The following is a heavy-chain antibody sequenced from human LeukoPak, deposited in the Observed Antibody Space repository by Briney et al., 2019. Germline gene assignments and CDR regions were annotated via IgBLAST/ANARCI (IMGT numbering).Heavy chain of an antibody. CDR2: IYPGDSNT. V-gene: IGHV5-51*01. CDR1: GYRFTDYW. D-gene: IGHD3-10*01. Sequence: GESLKISCKGSGYRFTDYWIGWVRQMPGKGLEWMGIIYPGDSNTKYSPPFQGQVTISADRSISTAYLQWSSLEASDTAMYYCARRVEYYYGSGSYWYFDIWGRGTLVTVSS. CDR3: ARRVEYYYGSGSYWYFDI. J-gene: IGHJ2*01.